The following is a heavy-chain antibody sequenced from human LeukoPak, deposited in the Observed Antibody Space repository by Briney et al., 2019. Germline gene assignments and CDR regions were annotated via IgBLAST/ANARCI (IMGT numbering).Heavy chain of an antibody. CDR1: GFSFKNYA. J-gene: IGHJ4*02. V-gene: IGHV3-30*03. Sequence: GRSLRLSCAASGFSFKNYAMHWVRQAPGKGLEWVAVTSDSGSLQWYADSVKGRFTISRDNSKNTVHLQVSSLRAEDTAVYYCAGTIRYYYDSSGYPYFDYWGQGTLVTVSS. D-gene: IGHD3-22*01. CDR2: TSDSGSLQ. CDR3: AGTIRYYYDSSGYPYFDY.